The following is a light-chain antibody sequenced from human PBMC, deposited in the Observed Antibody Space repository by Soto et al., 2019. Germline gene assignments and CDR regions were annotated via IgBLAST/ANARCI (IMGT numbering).Light chain of an antibody. CDR1: QSVSSY. J-gene: IGKJ5*01. Sequence: IGVRASPGAGLMAAGGRATLCCMACQSVSSYLAWYQQKFGQAPRLLIYGASTRATGIPDRFSGSGSGTDFTLTISRLEPEDFAVYFCQHYGSSLIAFGQGTRLEIK. V-gene: IGKV3-20*01. CDR3: QHYGSSLIA. CDR2: GAS.